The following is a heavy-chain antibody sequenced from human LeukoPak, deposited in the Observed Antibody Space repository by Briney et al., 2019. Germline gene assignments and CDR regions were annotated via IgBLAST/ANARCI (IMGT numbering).Heavy chain of an antibody. CDR2: ISYRDSYT. D-gene: IGHD2-21*02. CDR1: GFTFSDYY. J-gene: IGHJ4*02. V-gene: IGHV3-11*06. CDR3: ARFRTWGDKAFDY. Sequence: GGSLRLSCEASGFTFSDYYMSWIRQAPGKGLEWVSYISYRDSYTNYADSVKGRFTISRDSAKNSLYLQMNSLRAEDTAVYYCARFRTWGDKAFDYWGQGTLVTVSS.